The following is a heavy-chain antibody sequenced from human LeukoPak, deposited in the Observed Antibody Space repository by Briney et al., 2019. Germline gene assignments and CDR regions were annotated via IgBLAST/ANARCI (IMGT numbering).Heavy chain of an antibody. J-gene: IGHJ4*02. Sequence: ASVKVSCKASGYTFTSYYMHWVRQAPGQGLEWMGIINPSGGSRSYGQKFQGRVTMNRDTSTSTVYMELTSLRSEDTAVYYCARSGGSSSAALDYWGQGTLVTVSS. CDR3: ARSGGSSSAALDY. V-gene: IGHV1-46*01. D-gene: IGHD1-26*01. CDR2: INPSGGSR. CDR1: GYTFTSYY.